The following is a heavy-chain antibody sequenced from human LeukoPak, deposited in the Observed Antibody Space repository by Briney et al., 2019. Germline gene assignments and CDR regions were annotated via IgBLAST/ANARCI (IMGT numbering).Heavy chain of an antibody. CDR2: IYYSGST. J-gene: IGHJ6*02. D-gene: IGHD1-26*01. CDR1: GGSISSYY. CDR3: ARARARRGDYYYGMDV. V-gene: IGHV4-59*01. Sequence: SETLPLTCTVSGGSISSYYWSWIRQPPGKGLEWIGYIYYSGSTNYNPSLKSRVTISVDTSKNQFSLKLSSVTAADTAVYYCARARARRGDYYYGMDVWGQGTTVTVSS.